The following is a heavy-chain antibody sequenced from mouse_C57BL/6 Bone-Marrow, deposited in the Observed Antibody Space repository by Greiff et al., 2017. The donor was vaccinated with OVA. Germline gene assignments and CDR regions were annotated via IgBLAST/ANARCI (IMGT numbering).Heavy chain of an antibody. Sequence: QVQLKESGPELVKPGASVKISCKASGYTFTDYYINWVKQRPGQGLEWIGWIYPGSGNTKYNEKFKGKATLTVDTSSSTAYMQLSSLTSEDSAVYFCARSLIYYGNPYYFDYWGQGTTLTVSS. J-gene: IGHJ2*01. V-gene: IGHV1-84*01. CDR1: GYTFTDYY. CDR3: ARSLIYYGNPYYFDY. D-gene: IGHD2-1*01. CDR2: IYPGSGNT.